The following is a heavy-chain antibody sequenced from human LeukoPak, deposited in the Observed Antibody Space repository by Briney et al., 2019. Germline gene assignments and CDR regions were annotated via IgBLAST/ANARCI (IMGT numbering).Heavy chain of an antibody. J-gene: IGHJ3*02. V-gene: IGHV3-21*01. CDR3: ASTQNRGVIIRDAFDI. CDR1: GFTFSSYS. Sequence: GGSLRLSCAASGFTFSSYSMNWVRQAPGKGLEWVSSISSSSSYIYYADSVKGRFTISRDNATRSLYLQMNSLRAEDTAVYYCASTQNRGVIIRDAFDIWGQGKMVTVSS. D-gene: IGHD3-10*01. CDR2: ISSSSSYI.